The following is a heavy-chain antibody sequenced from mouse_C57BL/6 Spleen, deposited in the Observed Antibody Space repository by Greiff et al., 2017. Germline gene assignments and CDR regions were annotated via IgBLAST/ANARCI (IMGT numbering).Heavy chain of an antibody. J-gene: IGHJ3*01. CDR3: ARGDYYGSSYPSY. V-gene: IGHV1-69*01. CDR1: GYTFTSYW. D-gene: IGHD1-1*01. Sequence: QVQLKQPGAELVMPGASVKLSCKASGYTFTSYWMHWVKQRPGQGLEWIGEIDPSDSYTNYNQKFKGKSTLTVDKSSSTAYMQLSSLTSEDPAVYYCARGDYYGSSYPSYWGQGTLVTVSA. CDR2: IDPSDSYT.